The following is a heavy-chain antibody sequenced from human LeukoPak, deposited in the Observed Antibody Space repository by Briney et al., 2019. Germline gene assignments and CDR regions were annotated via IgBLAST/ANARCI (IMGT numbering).Heavy chain of an antibody. CDR3: ATHYDTSGYLYLDF. CDR1: GFTFSYYA. Sequence: PGGSLRLSCAASGFTFSYYAMSWVRQAPGKGLQWVATISGTGGGTFYAESVKGRFTISRDNLKNTMFLQMSSLRVEDTATYYCATHYDTSGYLYLDFWGHGTLVTVSS. CDR2: ISGTGGGT. D-gene: IGHD3-22*01. V-gene: IGHV3-23*01. J-gene: IGHJ4*01.